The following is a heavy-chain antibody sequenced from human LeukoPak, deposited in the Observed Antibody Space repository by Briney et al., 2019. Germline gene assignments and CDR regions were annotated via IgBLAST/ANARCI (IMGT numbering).Heavy chain of an antibody. J-gene: IGHJ4*02. Sequence: LSLTCTVSGDFITAYYWSWIRQPPGKGLEWVSGISWNSGSIGYADSVKGRFTISRDNAKNSLYLQMNSLRAEDMALYYCAKDNCYDILTGYCYFDYWGQGTLVTVSS. CDR1: GDFITAYY. V-gene: IGHV3-9*03. D-gene: IGHD3-9*01. CDR2: ISWNSGSI. CDR3: AKDNCYDILTGYCYFDY.